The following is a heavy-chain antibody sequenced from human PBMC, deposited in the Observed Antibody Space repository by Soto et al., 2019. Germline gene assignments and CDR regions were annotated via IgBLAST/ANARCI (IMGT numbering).Heavy chain of an antibody. V-gene: IGHV3-64*01. D-gene: IGHD5-12*01. Sequence: EVQLVESGGGLVQPGGSLRLSCAASGFTFSSYAMYWVRQAPGTGLAYASAISSNGGSTNYANSVKGRFTISRDNSKNTLYLQMGSLRAEHMAVYYCARGTRDGYNYGSFDYWGQGTLVTVSS. J-gene: IGHJ4*02. CDR3: ARGTRDGYNYGSFDY. CDR2: ISSNGGST. CDR1: GFTFSSYA.